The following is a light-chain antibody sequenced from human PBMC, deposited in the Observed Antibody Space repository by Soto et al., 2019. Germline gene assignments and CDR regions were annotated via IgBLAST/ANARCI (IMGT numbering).Light chain of an antibody. CDR1: SSNIGSHV. CDR3: AVWDDSLNGWV. Sequence: QSVLTQPPSASGTPGQRVTISCSGSSSNIGSHVVYWYHQLPGTAPKLLIYNNNQRPSGVPDRFSGSKSGTSASLAISGLQSEDEADYHCAVWDDSLNGWVFGGGTKLTVL. J-gene: IGLJ3*02. CDR2: NNN. V-gene: IGLV1-44*01.